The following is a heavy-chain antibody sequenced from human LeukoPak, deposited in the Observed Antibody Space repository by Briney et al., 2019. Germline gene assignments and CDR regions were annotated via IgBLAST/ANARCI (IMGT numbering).Heavy chain of an antibody. CDR1: GGSISSGSYY. V-gene: IGHV4-61*02. D-gene: IGHD3-9*01. CDR3: ARVGLDWRMDV. CDR2: IYTSGST. J-gene: IGHJ4*02. Sequence: SETLSLTCTVSGGSISSGSYYWSWIRQPAGKGLEWIGRIYTSGSTNYNPSLKSRVTISVDTSKNQFSLKLSSVTAADTAVYYCARVGLDWRMDVWGQGTLVTVSS.